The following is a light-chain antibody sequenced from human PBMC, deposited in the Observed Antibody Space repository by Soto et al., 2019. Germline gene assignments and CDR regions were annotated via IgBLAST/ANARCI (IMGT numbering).Light chain of an antibody. J-gene: IGLJ1*01. CDR1: SSDVGGYNY. CDR2: EVS. Sequence: QSALTQPPSASGSPGQSVTISCTGTSSDVGGYNYVSWYQQHPGKAPKLMIYEVSKRPSGVPDPFSGSKSGNTASLTVSGLQAEDEADYYCSSYAGSNNLVFGTGTKVTVL. V-gene: IGLV2-8*01. CDR3: SSYAGSNNLV.